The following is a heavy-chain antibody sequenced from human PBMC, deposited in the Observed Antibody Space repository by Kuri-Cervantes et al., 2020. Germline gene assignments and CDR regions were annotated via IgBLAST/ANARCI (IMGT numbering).Heavy chain of an antibody. CDR3: IATAHYYDSGSLFMDV. CDR2: IKSKADGGTT. V-gene: IGHV3-15*01. D-gene: IGHD3-10*01. J-gene: IGHJ6*02. Sequence: GGSLRLSCAASGFTFSKVWMSWVRQAPGKGLEWVGHIKSKADGGTTNYAASVKGRFTISRDDSKNTLYLQMTSLRTEDTAIYYCIATAHYYDSGSLFMDVWGQGTTVTVSS. CDR1: GFTFSKVW.